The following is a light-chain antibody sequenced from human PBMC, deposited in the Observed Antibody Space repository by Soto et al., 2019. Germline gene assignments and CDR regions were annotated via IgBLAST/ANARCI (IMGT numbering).Light chain of an antibody. CDR2: AAS. Sequence: DIQMTQSPSSLSASVGDRVTITCRASQSISTYLNWYQQKPGKAPKLLIYAASNLQSGVPSRFSGSGSGTEFTLTITSLQPEDFATYYCQQRASTGFFGPGTQVDIK. V-gene: IGKV1-39*01. CDR1: QSISTY. CDR3: QQRASTGF. J-gene: IGKJ3*01.